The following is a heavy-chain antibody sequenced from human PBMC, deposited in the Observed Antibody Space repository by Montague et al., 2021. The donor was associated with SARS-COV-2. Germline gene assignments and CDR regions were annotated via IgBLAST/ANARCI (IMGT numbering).Heavy chain of an antibody. V-gene: IGHV4-34*01. CDR2: IHHGGST. J-gene: IGHJ6*03. Sequence: SEILSLTCTVYGGSFSTYSWNWIRQPPGKGLEWIGEIHHGGSTNYNPSLKSRVTISADTSKNQFSLKLTSVAAADTAVYYCARLGDGVVPWPILGVGPYYSYNDMDVWGKGTMVTVSS. CDR1: GGSFSTYS. D-gene: IGHD3-10*01. CDR3: ARLGDGVVPWPILGVGPYYSYNDMDV.